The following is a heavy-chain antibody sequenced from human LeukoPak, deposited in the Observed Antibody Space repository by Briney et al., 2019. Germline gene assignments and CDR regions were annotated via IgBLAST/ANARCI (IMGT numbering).Heavy chain of an antibody. CDR3: ARDQYDYYGSGSLPGYMDV. Sequence: SETLSLTCTVSGGSISSYYWSWIRQPAGKGLEWIGRIYTSGSTNYNPSLKSRVTVSVDTSKNQFSLKLSSVTAADTAVYYCARDQYDYYGSGSLPGYMDVWGKGTTVTVSS. D-gene: IGHD3-10*01. CDR1: GGSISSYY. J-gene: IGHJ6*03. V-gene: IGHV4-4*07. CDR2: IYTSGST.